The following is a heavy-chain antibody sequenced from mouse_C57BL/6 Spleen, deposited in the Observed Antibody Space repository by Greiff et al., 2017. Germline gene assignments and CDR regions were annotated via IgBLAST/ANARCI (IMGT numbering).Heavy chain of an antibody. Sequence: VQLQQPGAELVKPGASVKLSCKASGYTFTSYWMHWVKQRPGQGLEWIGMIHPNSGSTNYNEKFKSKATLTVNKSSSTAYIQLSRLTSEDSAVYDCARAYYGSLDDFDYWGQGTTLTVSS. CDR1: GYTFTSYW. CDR2: IHPNSGST. J-gene: IGHJ2*01. V-gene: IGHV1-64*01. CDR3: ARAYYGSLDDFDY. D-gene: IGHD1-1*01.